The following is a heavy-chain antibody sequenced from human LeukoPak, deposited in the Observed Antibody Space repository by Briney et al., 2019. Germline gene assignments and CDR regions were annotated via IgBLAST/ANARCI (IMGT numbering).Heavy chain of an antibody. Sequence: SETLSLTCTVSGGSISDYYWSWIRQPAGKGLEWIGRIYSRGNTNYNPSLKSRVTMSVDLSKNQFSLKLSSVTAADTAVYYCAKGGYSGSWYTPAFGDPWGQGTLVTVSS. J-gene: IGHJ5*02. V-gene: IGHV4-4*07. D-gene: IGHD6-13*01. CDR2: IYSRGNT. CDR1: GGSISDYY. CDR3: AKGGYSGSWYTPAFGDP.